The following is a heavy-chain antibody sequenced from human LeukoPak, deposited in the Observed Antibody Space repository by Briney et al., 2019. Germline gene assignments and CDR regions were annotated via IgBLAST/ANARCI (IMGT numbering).Heavy chain of an antibody. CDR1: GYTFTSYG. J-gene: IGHJ3*02. D-gene: IGHD3-22*01. Sequence: ASVKVSCKASGYTFTSYGISWVRQAPGQGLEWMGWISAYNGNTNYAQKLQGRITMTTYTSTSTAYMGLRSLRSDDTDVYYCARDKDAITMIVVAAVRYDAFDIWGQGTMVTVSS. CDR3: ARDKDAITMIVVAAVRYDAFDI. V-gene: IGHV1-18*01. CDR2: ISAYNGNT.